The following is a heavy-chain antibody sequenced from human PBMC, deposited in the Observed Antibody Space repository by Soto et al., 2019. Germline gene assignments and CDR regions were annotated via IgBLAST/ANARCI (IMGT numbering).Heavy chain of an antibody. V-gene: IGHV3-23*01. CDR2: ITGGGGDT. CDR3: VKGSTTSSPYYFAY. Sequence: GGSLRLSCAASGFTFSNYAMSWVRQSPGKGLDWVSAITGGGGDTYHADSVKGRFTISRDNTKNTLFLQMSSLEAEDTAIYYYVKGSTTSSPYYFAYWGQGALVPVSS. J-gene: IGHJ4*02. D-gene: IGHD1-26*01. CDR1: GFTFSNYA.